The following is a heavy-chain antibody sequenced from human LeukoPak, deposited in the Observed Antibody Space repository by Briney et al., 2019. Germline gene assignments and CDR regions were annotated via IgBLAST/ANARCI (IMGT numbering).Heavy chain of an antibody. CDR3: AASDFWSGYLFDY. Sequence: ASVKVSCKASGYTFTGYYMRWVRQAPGQGLEWMGWINPNSGGTNYAQKFQGRVTMTRDTSISTAYMELSRLRSDDTAVYYCAASDFWSGYLFDYWGQGTLVTVSS. CDR2: INPNSGGT. J-gene: IGHJ4*02. D-gene: IGHD3-3*01. CDR1: GYTFTGYY. V-gene: IGHV1-2*02.